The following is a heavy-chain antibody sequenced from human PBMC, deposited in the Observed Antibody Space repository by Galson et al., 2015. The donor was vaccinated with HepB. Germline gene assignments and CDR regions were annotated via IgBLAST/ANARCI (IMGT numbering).Heavy chain of an antibody. J-gene: IGHJ6*02. CDR2: INTNTGTP. V-gene: IGHV7-4-1*02. CDR1: GYTFTSYV. D-gene: IGHD6-19*01. Sequence: SVKVSCKASGYTFTSYVINWARQAPGQGLEWMGGINTNTGTPTYAQGFTRRLVFSLDTSVSTAYLQVSSLKTEDTAVYYCARVTSIYDFSSRAYSYYYYGMDVWGQGTTVAVSS. CDR3: ARVTSIYDFSSRAYSYYYYGMDV.